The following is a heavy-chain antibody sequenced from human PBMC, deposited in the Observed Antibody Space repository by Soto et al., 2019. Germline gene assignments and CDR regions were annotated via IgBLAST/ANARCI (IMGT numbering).Heavy chain of an antibody. CDR2: MNPNSGNT. CDR1: GYTFTSYD. J-gene: IGHJ4*02. D-gene: IGHD3-3*01. CDR3: AREKSGYYDY. V-gene: IGHV1-8*01. Sequence: QVQLVQSGAEVKKPGASVKVSCKASGYTFTSYDINWVRQATGQGLEWMGWMNPNSGNTGFAQKFQGRVTMTRNTSKRTAYIELSSLRSEETAVYYCAREKSGYYDYWGQGTLVTVSS.